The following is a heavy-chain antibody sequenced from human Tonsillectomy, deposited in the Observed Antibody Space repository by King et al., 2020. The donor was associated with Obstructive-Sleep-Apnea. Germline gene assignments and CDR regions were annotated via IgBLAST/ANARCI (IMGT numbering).Heavy chain of an antibody. CDR2: ISRSSSYI. J-gene: IGHJ5*02. D-gene: IGHD6-19*01. V-gene: IGHV3-21*01. Sequence: VQLVESGGGLVKPGGSLRLSCAASGFTFSSYTMNWVRQAPGKGLEWVSSISRSSSYIYYADSVKGRFTISRDNAKNSLYLQMNSLRAEDTALYYCARSADCSDWYMGNWFDPWGQGTLVTVSS. CDR3: ARSADCSDWYMGNWFDP. CDR1: GFTFSSYT.